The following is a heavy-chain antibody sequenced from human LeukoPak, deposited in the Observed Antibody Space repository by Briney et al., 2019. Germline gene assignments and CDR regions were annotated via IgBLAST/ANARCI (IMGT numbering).Heavy chain of an antibody. CDR1: GFTFSDYA. D-gene: IGHD3-3*01. CDR2: FGHNGGIT. V-gene: IGHV3-23*01. Sequence: PGGSLRLSCAASGFTFSDYALGWVRQAPGKGLEWVSGFGHNGGITYSDSVKGRFTISRDNSKNTLFLQMNSLRADDTAVYFCAKQAGWGGYFSFLPFDFWGRGTLVTVSS. J-gene: IGHJ4*02. CDR3: AKQAGWGGYFSFLPFDF.